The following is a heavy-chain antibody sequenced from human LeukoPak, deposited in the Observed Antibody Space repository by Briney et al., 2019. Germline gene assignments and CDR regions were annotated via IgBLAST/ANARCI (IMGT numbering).Heavy chain of an antibody. CDR1: GYTLTELS. CDR3: ATGEGGSYTFDY. J-gene: IGHJ4*02. Sequence: GASVKVSCKVSGYTLTELSMHWVRQAPGKGLEWMGGFDPEDGETIYAQKFQGRVTMTEDTSTDTAYMELCSLRSEDTAVYYCATGEGGSYTFDYWGQGTLVTVSS. CDR2: FDPEDGET. D-gene: IGHD1-26*01. V-gene: IGHV1-24*01.